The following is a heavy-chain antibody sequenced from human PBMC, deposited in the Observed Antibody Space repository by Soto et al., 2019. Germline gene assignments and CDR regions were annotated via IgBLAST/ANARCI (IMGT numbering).Heavy chain of an antibody. Sequence: SETLSLTCTVSSDSISSYYWIWIRQSPGKGLEWIGYTDYSGNTNYNPSLKSRVTISGDTSKNQFSLRLSSVTAADTAVYYCARAVGDPLYYLDDWGQGTLVTVAS. D-gene: IGHD6-19*01. V-gene: IGHV4-59*08. CDR3: ARAVGDPLYYLDD. J-gene: IGHJ4*02. CDR2: TDYSGNT. CDR1: SDSISSYY.